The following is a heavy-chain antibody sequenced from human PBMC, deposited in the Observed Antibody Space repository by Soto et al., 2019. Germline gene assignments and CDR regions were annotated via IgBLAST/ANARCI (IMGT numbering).Heavy chain of an antibody. CDR1: GYTSADFG. Sequence: ASVKVSCKASGYTSADFGISWVRQAPGQGLEWMGWVSGDNGAPNPAPKVQGRITMTLDTSTGVSYMALRSLRSDDTAIYYCVRDQKYFRVNGNWFDSWGQGTLLTVSS. J-gene: IGHJ5*01. V-gene: IGHV1-18*04. D-gene: IGHD2-2*01. CDR3: VRDQKYFRVNGNWFDS. CDR2: VSGDNGAP.